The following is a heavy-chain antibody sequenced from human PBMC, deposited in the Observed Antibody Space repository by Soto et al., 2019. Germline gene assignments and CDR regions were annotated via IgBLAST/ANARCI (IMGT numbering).Heavy chain of an antibody. CDR1: GFTFSDYY. Sequence: GGSLRLSCAASGFTFSDYYMSWIRQAPGKGLEWVSYISSSGSTIYYADSVNGRFTISRNGAKNPLYLQMNSLRAEDTAVYYCARDPLMSLRYYAPSTGFDYGGQEPLATVSS. J-gene: IGHJ4*02. CDR2: ISSSGSTI. CDR3: ARDPLMSLRYYAPSTGFDY. V-gene: IGHV3-11*01. D-gene: IGHD2-2*01.